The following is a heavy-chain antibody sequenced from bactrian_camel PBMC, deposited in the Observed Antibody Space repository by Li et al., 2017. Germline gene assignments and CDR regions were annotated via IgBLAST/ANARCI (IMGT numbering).Heavy chain of an antibody. CDR2: IYTGTGNT. CDR1: GTTASVNS. J-gene: IGHJ4*01. V-gene: IGHV3S54*01. Sequence: HVQLVESGGGSVQAGGSLRLSCAISGTTASVNSVAWFRQAPGKEREAVAGIYTGTGNTVYDASVKGRFTISQDNAKRTVYLQMNSLKPEDTAKYYCAARRGLDWQDWDAQGAYNWWGPGTQVTVS. D-gene: IGHD1*01. CDR3: AARRGLDWQDWDAQGAYNW.